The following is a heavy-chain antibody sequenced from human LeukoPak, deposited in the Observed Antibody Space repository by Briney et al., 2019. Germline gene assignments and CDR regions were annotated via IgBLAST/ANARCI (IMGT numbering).Heavy chain of an antibody. CDR2: ISSSSSYI. CDR1: GFTFSSYS. V-gene: IGHV3-21*01. CDR3: ARGLPPYYYDSSGYYYPSRFDY. Sequence: GGSLRLSCAASGFTFSSYSMNWVSQAPGKGLEWVSSISSSSSYIYYADSVKGRFTISRDNAKNSLYLQMNSLRAEDTAVYYCARGLPPYYYDSSGYYYPSRFDYWGQGTLVTVSS. J-gene: IGHJ4*02. D-gene: IGHD3-22*01.